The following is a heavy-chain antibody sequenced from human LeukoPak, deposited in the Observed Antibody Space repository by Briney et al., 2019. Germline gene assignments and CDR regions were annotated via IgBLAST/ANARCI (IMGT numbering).Heavy chain of an antibody. CDR3: AKRSSLNYFDS. V-gene: IGHV3-23*01. CDR1: GFTFRNYA. Sequence: HPGGSLRLSCAASGFTFRNYAMSWVRQAPGNGLEWVSAISAGGGTYYADTVKGRFTISRDNSKNTLYLQMSSLRAEDTAVYYCAKRSSLNYFDSWGQGTLVTVSS. CDR2: ISAGGGT. J-gene: IGHJ4*02. D-gene: IGHD3-16*01.